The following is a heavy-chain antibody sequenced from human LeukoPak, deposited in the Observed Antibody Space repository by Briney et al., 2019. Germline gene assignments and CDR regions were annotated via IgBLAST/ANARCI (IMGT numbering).Heavy chain of an antibody. CDR2: IFYSGNT. J-gene: IGHJ4*02. CDR3: ARLSYSSGWHLDY. Sequence: SETLSLTCTVSGGSISSSSYYWGWIRQPPGKGLEWIGNIFYSGNTYYNPSLKSRVTISVDTSKNQFSLKLSSVTAADTAVYYCARLSYSSGWHLDYWGQGTLVTVSS. CDR1: GGSISSSSYY. V-gene: IGHV4-39*01. D-gene: IGHD6-19*01.